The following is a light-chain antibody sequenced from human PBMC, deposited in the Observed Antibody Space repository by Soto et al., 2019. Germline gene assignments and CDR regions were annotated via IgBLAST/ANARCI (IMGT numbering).Light chain of an antibody. Sequence: EMVMTQSPATLSVSPGDTATLSCMTSRSVDSNLAWYQQRPGQSPGLLIYSSPTRATGVPARFSGSGSGTQCTLTISSLQYEDFAVYYCQQGDTFGQGTKVEIK. V-gene: IGKV3-15*01. CDR2: SSP. CDR1: RSVDSN. CDR3: QQGDT. J-gene: IGKJ1*01.